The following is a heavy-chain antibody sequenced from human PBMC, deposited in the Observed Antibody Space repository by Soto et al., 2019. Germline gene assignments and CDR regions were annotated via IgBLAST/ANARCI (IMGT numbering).Heavy chain of an antibody. CDR2: ISSSSSTI. CDR3: AREGGGTIVGVVTPYYYYYMDV. J-gene: IGHJ6*03. CDR1: GFTFSSYS. D-gene: IGHD3-3*01. V-gene: IGHV3-48*01. Sequence: EVQLVESGGGLVQPGGSLRLSCAASGFTFSSYSMNWVRQAPGKGLEWVSYISSSSSTIYYADSVKGRFTISRDNAKNSLYLQMNSLRAEDTAVYYCAREGGGTIVGVVTPYYYYYMDVWGKGTTVTVS.